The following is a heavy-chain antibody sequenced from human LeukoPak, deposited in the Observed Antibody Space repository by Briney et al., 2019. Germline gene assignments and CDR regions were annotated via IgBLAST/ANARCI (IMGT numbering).Heavy chain of an antibody. J-gene: IGHJ4*02. CDR3: ARQWGLYYFDY. CDR1: GGSISSSSYY. Sequence: PSETLSLTCTVSGGSISSSSYYWGWIRQPPGKGLEWIGSIYYSGSTYYNPSLKGRVTISVDTSKNQFSLKLSSVTAADTAVYYCARQWGLYYFDYWGQGTLVTVSS. V-gene: IGHV4-39*01. CDR2: IYYSGST. D-gene: IGHD1-26*01.